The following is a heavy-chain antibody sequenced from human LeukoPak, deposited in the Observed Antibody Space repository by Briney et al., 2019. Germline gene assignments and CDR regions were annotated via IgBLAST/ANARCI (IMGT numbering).Heavy chain of an antibody. D-gene: IGHD3-22*01. J-gene: IGHJ6*02. V-gene: IGHV4-39*07. Sequence: PSETLSLTCTVSGGSIISSDYHWGWVRQPPGKGLEWIGTISYSGNTDYNPSLRSRVTISVDTSKNQFSLKLSSVTAADTAVYYCARVSGASGSPLPYYYYGMDVWGQGTTVTVSS. CDR1: GGSIISSDYH. CDR3: ARVSGASGSPLPYYYYGMDV. CDR2: ISYSGNT.